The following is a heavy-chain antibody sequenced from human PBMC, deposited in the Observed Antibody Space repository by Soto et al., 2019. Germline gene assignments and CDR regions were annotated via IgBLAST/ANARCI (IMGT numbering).Heavy chain of an antibody. V-gene: IGHV4-4*08. D-gene: IGHD2-21*02. Sequence: SETLSLTCTVSGASIINYYWAWIRQSPGGGLESIGYVSNTATTTYSPSLSTRVTISRDTSDNRVSLEMTSVTAADTAVYYCARIYVTLDLWGQGTLVTVSS. J-gene: IGHJ4*02. CDR3: ARIYVTLDL. CDR2: VSNTATT. CDR1: GASIINYY.